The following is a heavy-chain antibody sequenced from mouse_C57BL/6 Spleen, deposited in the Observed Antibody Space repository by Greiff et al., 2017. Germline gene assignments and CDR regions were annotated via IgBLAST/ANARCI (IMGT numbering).Heavy chain of an antibody. Sequence: QVHVKQSGAELARPGASVKLSCKASGYTFTSYGISWVKQRTGQGLEWIGEIYPRSGNTYYNEKFKGKATLTADKSSSTAYMELRSLTSEDSAVYFCARSGAENGLYWGQGTTLTVSS. CDR2: IYPRSGNT. CDR1: GYTFTSYG. D-gene: IGHD3-3*01. J-gene: IGHJ2*01. V-gene: IGHV1-81*01. CDR3: ARSGAENGLY.